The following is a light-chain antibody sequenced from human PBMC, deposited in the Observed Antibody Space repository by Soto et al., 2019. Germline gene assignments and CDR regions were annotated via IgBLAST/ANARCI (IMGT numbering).Light chain of an antibody. CDR2: SNH. V-gene: IGLV1-44*01. Sequence: QSVLTQPPSASGTPGQRVTISCSGSSSNIGTNTVNWYQQLPGTAPKLLIYSNHQRPSGVPDRFSGSKSGTSASLAISGLQYEDEADYYCAAWDDSLNGFYVFGTGTKLTVL. CDR1: SSNIGTNT. J-gene: IGLJ1*01. CDR3: AAWDDSLNGFYV.